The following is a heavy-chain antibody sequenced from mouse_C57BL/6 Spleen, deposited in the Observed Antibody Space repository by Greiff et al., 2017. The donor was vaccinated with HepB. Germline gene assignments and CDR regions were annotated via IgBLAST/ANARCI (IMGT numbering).Heavy chain of an antibody. CDR2: IHPNSGST. CDR1: GYTFTSYW. Sequence: QVQLQQPGAELVKPGASVKLSCKASGYTFTSYWMHWVKQRPGQGLEWIGMIHPNSGSTNYNEKFKSKATLTVDKSSSTAYMQLSSLTSEDSAVYYCARGGSGDYAMDYWGQGTSVTVSS. CDR3: ARGGSGDYAMDY. D-gene: IGHD4-1*01. V-gene: IGHV1-64*01. J-gene: IGHJ4*01.